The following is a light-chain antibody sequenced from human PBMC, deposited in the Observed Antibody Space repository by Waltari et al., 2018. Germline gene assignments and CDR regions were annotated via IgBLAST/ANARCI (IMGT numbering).Light chain of an antibody. CDR1: VLANKY. CDR3: YSAADNDLGV. V-gene: IGLV3-27*01. J-gene: IGLJ3*02. Sequence: SFELTQTSSLSVSTGQTVRITCSGDVLANKYARWFQQKPGQAPILIISKDTERPSGIPERFSGSSSGTTVTLTISGAQVEDEADYYCYSAADNDLGVFGGGTKLTVL. CDR2: KDT.